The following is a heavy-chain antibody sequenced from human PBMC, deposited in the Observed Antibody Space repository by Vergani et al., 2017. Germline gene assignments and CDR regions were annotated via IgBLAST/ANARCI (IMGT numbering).Heavy chain of an antibody. CDR2: INGNSGSP. Sequence: QIHLVQSGSELKKPGASVKVSCKASGYDINNYALTWVRQAPGQGPEWMGWINGNSGSPTYAQAFTGRFVFSLDTSVNTEYLQINGLQSDDTAVYFCARVAVSGFLDYWGQGTQVTVSS. J-gene: IGHJ4*02. CDR3: ARVAVSGFLDY. V-gene: IGHV7-4-1*02. CDR1: GYDINNYA. D-gene: IGHD6-19*01.